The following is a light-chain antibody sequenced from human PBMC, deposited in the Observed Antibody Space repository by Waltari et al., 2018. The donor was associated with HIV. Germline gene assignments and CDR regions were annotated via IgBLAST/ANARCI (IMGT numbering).Light chain of an antibody. Sequence: EKVMTQSPATLSVSPGERATFTCRASQSVNNNLAWYQQKPGHAPRLLISDASTRATGIPARFSGSGSGTEFTLTISSLQSEDFAVYFCQQYANWPFTFGQGTRLEIK. CDR1: QSVNNN. CDR3: QQYANWPFT. CDR2: DAS. J-gene: IGKJ5*01. V-gene: IGKV3-15*01.